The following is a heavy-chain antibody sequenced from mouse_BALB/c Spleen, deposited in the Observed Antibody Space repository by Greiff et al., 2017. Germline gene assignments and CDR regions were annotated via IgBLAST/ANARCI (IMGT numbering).Heavy chain of an antibody. Sequence: VESGGGLVKPGGSLKLSCAASGFTFSSYAMSWVRQSPEKRLEWVAEISSGGSYTYYPDTVTGRFTISRDNAKNTLYLEMSSLRSEDTAMYYCARDIGKGYFDYWGQGTTRTVSS. D-gene: IGHD2-1*01. V-gene: IGHV5-9-4*01. CDR2: ISSGGSYT. J-gene: IGHJ2*01. CDR1: GFTFSSYA. CDR3: ARDIGKGYFDY.